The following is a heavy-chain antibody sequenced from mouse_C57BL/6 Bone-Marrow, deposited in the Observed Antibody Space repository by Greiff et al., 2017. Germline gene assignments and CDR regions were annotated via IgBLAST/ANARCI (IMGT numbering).Heavy chain of an antibody. CDR3: ARGRTVVSDY. D-gene: IGHD1-1*01. CDR1: GYTFTSYG. CDR2: IYPRSGNT. J-gene: IGHJ2*01. V-gene: IGHV1-81*01. Sequence: VKLMESGAELARPGASVKLSCKASGYTFTSYGISWVKQRTGQGLEWIGEIYPRSGNTYYNEKFKGKATLTADKSSSTAYMELRSLTSEDSAVYFCARGRTVVSDYWGQGTTLTVSS.